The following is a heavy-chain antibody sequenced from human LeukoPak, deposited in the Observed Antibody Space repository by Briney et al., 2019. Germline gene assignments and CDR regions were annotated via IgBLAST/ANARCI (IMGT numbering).Heavy chain of an antibody. CDR3: ARLCPRYDCGMDV. J-gene: IGHJ6*02. Sequence: GESLKISCKGSRYSFTNYWIIWVRQMHGKGLEWMGRIDPSDSYTNYSPSFQGHVTISADKSISTAYLQWSGLKASDTAMYYCARLCPRYDCGMDVWGQGTSVTVSS. CDR2: IDPSDSYT. CDR1: RYSFTNYW. V-gene: IGHV5-10-1*01.